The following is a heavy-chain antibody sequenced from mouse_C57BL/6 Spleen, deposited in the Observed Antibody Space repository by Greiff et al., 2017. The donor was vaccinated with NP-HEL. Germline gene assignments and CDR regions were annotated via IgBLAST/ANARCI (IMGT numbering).Heavy chain of an antibody. J-gene: IGHJ3*01. CDR2: INYDGSST. Sequence: EVQLVESEGGLVQPGSSMKLSCTASRFTFSDYYMAWVRQVPEKGLEWVANINYDGSSTYYLDSLKSRFIISRDNAKNILYLQMSSLKSEDTATYYCARGRGFAYWGQGTLVTVSA. CDR1: RFTFSDYY. CDR3: ARGRGFAY. V-gene: IGHV5-16*01.